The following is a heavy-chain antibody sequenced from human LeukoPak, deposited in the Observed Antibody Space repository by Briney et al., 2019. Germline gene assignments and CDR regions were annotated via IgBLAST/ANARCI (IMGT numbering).Heavy chain of an antibody. CDR3: ARGWRRKYYYDSSGYLDDY. J-gene: IGHJ4*02. CDR2: IYYSGST. D-gene: IGHD3-22*01. V-gene: IGHV4-30-4*01. Sequence: SETLSLTCTVSGGSISSGDYYWSWIRQPPGKGLEWIGYIYYSGSTYYNPSLKSRVTISVDTSKNQFSLKLSSVTAADTAVYYCARGWRRKYYYDSSGYLDDYWGQGTLVTVSS. CDR1: GGSISSGDYY.